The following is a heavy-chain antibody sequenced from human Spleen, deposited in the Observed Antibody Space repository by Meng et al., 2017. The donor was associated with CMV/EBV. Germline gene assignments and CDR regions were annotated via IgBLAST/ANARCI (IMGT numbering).Heavy chain of an antibody. V-gene: IGHV3-30*19. CDR3: ARGGARGETEVLRFLEWLAEY. CDR2: IWYDGSNK. CDR1: GFTFSSDG. J-gene: IGHJ4*02. Sequence: GESLKISCAASGFTFSSDGMHWVRQAPGKGLEWVAVIWYDGSNKYYADSVKGRFTISRDNSKNTLYLQMNSLRAEDTAVYYCARGGARGETEVLRFLEWLAEYWGQGTLVTVSS. D-gene: IGHD3-3*01.